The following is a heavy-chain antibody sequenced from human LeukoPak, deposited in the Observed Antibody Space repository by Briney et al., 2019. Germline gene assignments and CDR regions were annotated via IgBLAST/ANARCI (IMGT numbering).Heavy chain of an antibody. CDR3: ARAYCGGDCYPPQTYYYYYYGMDV. CDR2: IYYSGST. D-gene: IGHD2-21*02. J-gene: IGHJ6*02. CDR1: GGSISSSSYY. V-gene: IGHV4-39*01. Sequence: SETLSLTCTVPGGSISSSSYYWGWIRQPPGKGLEWIGSIYYSGSTYYNPSLKSRVTISVDTSKNQFSLKLSSVTAADTAVYYCARAYCGGDCYPPQTYYYYYYGMDVWGQGTTVTVSS.